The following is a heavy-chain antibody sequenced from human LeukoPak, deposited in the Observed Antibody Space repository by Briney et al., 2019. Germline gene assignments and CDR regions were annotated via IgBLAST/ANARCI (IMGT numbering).Heavy chain of an antibody. CDR1: GGTVSRYA. Sequence: SVNVSCKASGGTVSRYAISWVRQAPGHGLEWMGGFIPILGTANYAQKFQGRVTITADESTSTAYMERSSLRAEDTAVYYCAREKSSGIAAAGVDYWGQGTLDSVSS. CDR2: FIPILGTA. CDR3: AREKSSGIAAAGVDY. V-gene: IGHV1-69*01. D-gene: IGHD6-13*01. J-gene: IGHJ4*02.